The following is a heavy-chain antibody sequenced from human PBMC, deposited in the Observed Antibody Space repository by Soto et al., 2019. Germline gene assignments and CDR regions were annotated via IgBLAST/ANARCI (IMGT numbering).Heavy chain of an antibody. V-gene: IGHV4-59*12. D-gene: IGHD3-22*01. CDR3: ARAYYYDSSGPLDY. Sequence: SETLSLTCTVSGGSMISYYWSWIRQPPGRGLEWIGFFYYAGSTKYNPSLNSRVTTSVDTSKNQFSLTVTSVTAADTAVYYCARAYYYDSSGPLDYWGQGTLVTVSS. CDR1: GGSMISYY. J-gene: IGHJ4*02. CDR2: FYYAGST.